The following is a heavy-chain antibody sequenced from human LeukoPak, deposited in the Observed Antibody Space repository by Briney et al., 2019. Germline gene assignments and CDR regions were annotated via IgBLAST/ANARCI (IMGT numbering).Heavy chain of an antibody. CDR1: GFTVSANY. J-gene: IGHJ4*02. CDR2: IYSGVTT. Sequence: GRSLRLSCAASGFTVSANYMTWVRQAPGKGLEWVSLIYSGVTTYYADSVKGRFTISRDNSKNTLYLQMNSLRAEDTAVYYCAKAGGIAAAGIGFFDYWGQGTLVTVSS. V-gene: IGHV3-66*01. CDR3: AKAGGIAAAGIGFFDY. D-gene: IGHD6-13*01.